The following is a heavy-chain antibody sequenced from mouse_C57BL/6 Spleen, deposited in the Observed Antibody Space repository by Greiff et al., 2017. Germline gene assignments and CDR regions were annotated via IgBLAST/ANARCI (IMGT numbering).Heavy chain of an antibody. CDR1: GYTFTDYN. CDR2: INPNNGGT. J-gene: IGHJ1*03. V-gene: IGHV1-18*01. Sequence: VQLQQSGPELVKPGASVKIPCKASGYTFTDYNMDWVKQSHGKSLEWIGDINPNNGGTIYNQKFKGKATLTVDKSSSTAYMALRSLTSEDTAVYYCARYDYDGHWYFDVWGTGTTVTVSS. CDR3: ARYDYDGHWYFDV. D-gene: IGHD2-4*01.